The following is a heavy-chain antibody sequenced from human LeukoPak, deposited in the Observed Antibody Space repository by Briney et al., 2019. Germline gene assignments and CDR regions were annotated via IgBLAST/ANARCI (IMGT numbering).Heavy chain of an antibody. CDR3: AGDRNYYDSSGYYYSGAFDY. D-gene: IGHD3-22*01. J-gene: IGHJ4*02. Sequence: PGGSLRLSCAASGFTFSDYYMSWVRQAPGKGLEWVSYISSSGSTIYYADSVKGRFTISRDNAKNSLYLQMNSLRAADTAVYYRAGDRNYYDSSGYYYSGAFDYWGQGTLVTVSS. CDR2: ISSSGSTI. V-gene: IGHV3-11*01. CDR1: GFTFSDYY.